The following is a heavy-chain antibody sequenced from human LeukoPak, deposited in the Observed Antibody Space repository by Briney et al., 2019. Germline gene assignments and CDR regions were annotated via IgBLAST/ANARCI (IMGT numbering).Heavy chain of an antibody. V-gene: IGHV3-23*01. CDR1: GFIFSYYG. Sequence: GGSLRLSCEVSGFIFSYYGMNWVRQAPGKGLEWVSAISDSGDATYYADSVKGRFTISRDNSKNTLYLQMNSLRAEDTAVYYCAKKSRRPNYDFWSGYYNDAFDIWGQGTMVTVSS. CDR3: AKKSRRPNYDFWSGYYNDAFDI. J-gene: IGHJ3*02. CDR2: ISDSGDAT. D-gene: IGHD3-3*01.